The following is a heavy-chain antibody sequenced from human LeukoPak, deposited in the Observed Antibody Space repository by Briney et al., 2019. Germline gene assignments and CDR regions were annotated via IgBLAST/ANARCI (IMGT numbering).Heavy chain of an antibody. CDR1: GGSFSGYY. V-gene: IGHV4-34*01. J-gene: IGHJ4*02. D-gene: IGHD6-13*01. Sequence: PSETLSLTCAVYGGSFSGYYWNWIRQPPRKGLEWIGEINHSGSTKYNPSLKSRVTISVDTSKNQFSLKLSSVTAADTAVYYCARAPAQQLAPNFDYWGQGALVTVSS. CDR3: ARAPAQQLAPNFDY. CDR2: INHSGST.